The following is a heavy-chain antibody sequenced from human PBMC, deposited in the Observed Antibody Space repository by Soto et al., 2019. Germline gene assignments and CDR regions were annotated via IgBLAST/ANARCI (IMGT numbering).Heavy chain of an antibody. D-gene: IGHD3-22*01. CDR2: IYWDDDK. J-gene: IGHJ3*01. CDR3: VHRRVDSSRLWSYGAFDF. Sequence: QITLKESGPTLVNPTQTLTLTCHFSGFSLTTTGVGVGWIRQPPGKALEWLTLIYWDDDKLYSPSLKSRLAIAKDTSNSLVVLTMTNMDPVDTRTYYCVHRRVDSSRLWSYGAFDFWGQGTVVTVSS. CDR1: GFSLTTTGVG. V-gene: IGHV2-5*02.